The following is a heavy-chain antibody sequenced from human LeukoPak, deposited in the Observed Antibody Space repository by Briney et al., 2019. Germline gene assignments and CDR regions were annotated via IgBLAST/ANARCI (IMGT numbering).Heavy chain of an antibody. CDR2: ISYDGTNK. Sequence: PGGSLRHSCTASGFTFSSYGMHWVRQAPGKGLEWMAVISYDGTNKYYADSVKGRFTISRDNSKNTLYLQMNSLRAEDTAVYYCAKDLNYDFWSGLGNWSQGTLVTVSS. CDR3: AKDLNYDFWSGLGN. V-gene: IGHV3-30*18. J-gene: IGHJ4*02. D-gene: IGHD3-3*01. CDR1: GFTFSSYG.